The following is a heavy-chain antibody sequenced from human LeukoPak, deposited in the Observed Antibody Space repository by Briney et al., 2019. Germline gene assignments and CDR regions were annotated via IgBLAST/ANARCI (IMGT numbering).Heavy chain of an antibody. V-gene: IGHV4-59*08. CDR2: IYYSGST. J-gene: IGHJ4*02. D-gene: IGHD6-13*01. Sequence: PSETLSLTCTVSGGSISSYYWSWIRQPPGKGLEWIGYIYYSGSTNYNPSLESRTTISVDTSKNQFSLKLSSVTAADTALYYCARGGSSWDVIDYWGQGTLVTVSS. CDR3: ARGGSSWDVIDY. CDR1: GGSISSYY.